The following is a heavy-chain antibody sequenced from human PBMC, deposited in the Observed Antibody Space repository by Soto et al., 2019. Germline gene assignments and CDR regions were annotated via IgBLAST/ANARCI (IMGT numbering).Heavy chain of an antibody. CDR2: INAGNGNT. CDR1: GYTFTSYA. J-gene: IGHJ6*02. V-gene: IGHV1-3*01. Sequence: ASVKVSCKASGYTFTSYAMHWVRQAPGQRLEWMGWINAGNGNTKYSQKFQGRVTITRDTSASTAYMELSSLRSEDTAVYYCARGSPLRCSGGSCYGYYYYYYGMDVWGQGTTVTVFS. CDR3: ARGSPLRCSGGSCYGYYYYYYGMDV. D-gene: IGHD2-15*01.